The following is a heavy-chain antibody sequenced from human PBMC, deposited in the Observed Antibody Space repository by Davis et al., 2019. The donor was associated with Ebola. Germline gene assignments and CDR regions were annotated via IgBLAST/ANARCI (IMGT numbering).Heavy chain of an antibody. CDR3: AKARGHPRENYFFDS. D-gene: IGHD2/OR15-2a*01. CDR2: IQSDGSNK. V-gene: IGHV3-30*02. J-gene: IGHJ4*02. Sequence: PGGSLRLSCAASGFTFSYSGMHWVRQAPGKGLEWVAFIQSDGSNKYYADSVKGRFTIARDNSKNMLYLQMISLRVEDTAIYYCAKARGHPRENYFFDSWGQGVLATVSS. CDR1: GFTFSYSG.